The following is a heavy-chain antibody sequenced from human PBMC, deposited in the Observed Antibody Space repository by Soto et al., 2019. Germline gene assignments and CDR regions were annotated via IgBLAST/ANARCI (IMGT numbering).Heavy chain of an antibody. CDR3: ARYPRRTTSSGWYGPDPHDAFDI. CDR1: GFTVSSNY. CDR2: IYSGGST. Sequence: GGSLRLSCAASGFTVSSNYMSWVRQAPGKGLEWVSVIYSGGSTYYADSVKGRYTISRDNSKNTLYLQMNSLRAEDTAVYYCARYPRRTTSSGWYGPDPHDAFDIWGQGTMVTVSS. J-gene: IGHJ3*02. V-gene: IGHV3-66*01. D-gene: IGHD6-19*01.